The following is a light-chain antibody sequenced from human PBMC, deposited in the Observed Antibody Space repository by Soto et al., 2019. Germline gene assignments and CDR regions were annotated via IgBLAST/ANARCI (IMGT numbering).Light chain of an antibody. V-gene: IGKV3-20*01. CDR3: QQYGRPPKT. Sequence: EILVTHSPGTLSVSPGEIATLSFSAIQSISSSRYVAWYQQKPGQAPRLLIYDSSIRATGIPDRFSGSGSGTDFTLTISRLEPEDFAVYFCQQYGRPPKTFGLGTKVDIK. J-gene: IGKJ1*01. CDR1: QSISSSRY. CDR2: DSS.